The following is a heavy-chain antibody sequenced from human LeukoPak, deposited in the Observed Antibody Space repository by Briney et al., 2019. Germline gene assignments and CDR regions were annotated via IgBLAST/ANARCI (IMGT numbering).Heavy chain of an antibody. CDR3: ARAPDDYDFWSGPFDY. CDR2: ICAYSGNT. D-gene: IGHD3-3*01. V-gene: IGHV1-18*01. J-gene: IGHJ4*02. CDR1: GYTFTNYG. Sequence: ASVKVSCKASGYTFTNYGISWVRQAPGQGLEWMGWICAYSGNTNYAQNLQGRVTMTTDTSTSTAYMELRSLRSDDTAVYYCARAPDDYDFWSGPFDYWGRGTLVTVSS.